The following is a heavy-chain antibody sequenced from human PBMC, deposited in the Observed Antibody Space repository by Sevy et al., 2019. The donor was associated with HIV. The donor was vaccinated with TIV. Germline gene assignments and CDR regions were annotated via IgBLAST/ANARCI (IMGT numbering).Heavy chain of an antibody. CDR3: ARGRGSSSTSCYTDYYYGMDV. CDR1: GDSISSGGYY. Sequence: SETLSLTCTVSGDSISSGGYYWSWIRQHPGKGLEWIGYIYYSGSTYYNPSLKSRVTISVDTSKNQFSLKLSSVTAADTAVYYCARGRGSSSTSCYTDYYYGMDVWSQGTTVTVSS. J-gene: IGHJ6*02. CDR2: IYYSGST. D-gene: IGHD2-2*02. V-gene: IGHV4-31*03.